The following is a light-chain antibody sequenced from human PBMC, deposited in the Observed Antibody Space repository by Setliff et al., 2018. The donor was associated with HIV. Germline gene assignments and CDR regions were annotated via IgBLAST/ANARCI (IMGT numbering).Light chain of an antibody. CDR3: SSYTSSSTWV. CDR1: SSDVGGYNY. Sequence: LTQPASVSGSPGQSITISCTGTSSDVGGYNYVSWYQQHPGKAPKLMIYEVSNRPSGVSNRFSGSKSGNTASLTISGLQAEDEADYYCSSYTSSSTWVFGGGTQLTVL. V-gene: IGLV2-14*01. CDR2: EVS. J-gene: IGLJ3*02.